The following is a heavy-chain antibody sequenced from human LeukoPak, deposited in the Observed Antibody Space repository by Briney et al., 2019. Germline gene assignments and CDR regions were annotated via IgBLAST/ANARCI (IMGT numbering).Heavy chain of an antibody. D-gene: IGHD3-10*01. V-gene: IGHV3-66*01. J-gene: IGHJ4*02. CDR1: GFTITSYP. Sequence: HPGGSLRLSCGASGFTITSYPMSWVRQAPGKGLEWVSVIGTGGNTNYADSVKGRFTISRDNAKNSLYLQMNSLRAEDTAVYYCARDHFGDAGDYWGQGTLVTVSS. CDR2: IGTGGNT. CDR3: ARDHFGDAGDY.